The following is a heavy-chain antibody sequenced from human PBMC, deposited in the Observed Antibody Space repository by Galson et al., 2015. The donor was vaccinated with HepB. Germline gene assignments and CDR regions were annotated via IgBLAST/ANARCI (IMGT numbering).Heavy chain of an antibody. Sequence: SLRLSCAASGFTFSSYGMHWVRQAPGKGLEWVAVIWYDGSNKYYADSVKGRFTISRDNSKNTLYLQMNSLRAEDTAVYYCARQGDIVVVPAELDYWGQGTLVTVSS. D-gene: IGHD2-2*01. CDR1: GFTFSSYG. CDR2: IWYDGSNK. V-gene: IGHV3-33*01. J-gene: IGHJ4*02. CDR3: ARQGDIVVVPAELDY.